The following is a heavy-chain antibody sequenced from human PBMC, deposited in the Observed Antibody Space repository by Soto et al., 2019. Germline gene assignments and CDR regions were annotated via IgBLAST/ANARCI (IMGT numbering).Heavy chain of an antibody. CDR3: ARGRGKDAYVGSGF. V-gene: IGHV3-20*04. D-gene: IGHD6-19*01. CDR1: GFTFDDYG. J-gene: IGHJ4*02. Sequence: EVPLAESGGTVARPGESLRLSCAASGFTFDDYGMSWVRQAPGKGLEWVSGINWNGGSTGYADSVKGRFTISRDNARNSLHLQMNSLRAEDTALYYCARGRGKDAYVGSGFWGQGTLVTVSS. CDR2: INWNGGST.